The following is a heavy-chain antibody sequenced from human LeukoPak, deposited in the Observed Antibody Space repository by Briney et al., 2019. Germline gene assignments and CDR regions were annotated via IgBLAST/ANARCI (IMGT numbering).Heavy chain of an antibody. CDR3: ARGSRSYDSSGYPTFRY. D-gene: IGHD3-22*01. J-gene: IGHJ4*02. CDR2: ITYDGSGT. V-gene: IGHV3-30*05. CDR1: GFTFSSYG. Sequence: GGSLRLSCVASGFTFSSYGVHWVRQAPGKGLEWVAVITYDGSGTYYADSVKGRFTISKDNSDNTLYLQMNSLRTEDTALYFCARGSRSYDSSGYPTFRYWGQGTLVAVSS.